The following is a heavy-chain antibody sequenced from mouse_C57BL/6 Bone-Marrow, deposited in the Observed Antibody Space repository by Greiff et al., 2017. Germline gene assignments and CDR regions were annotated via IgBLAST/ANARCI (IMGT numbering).Heavy chain of an antibody. V-gene: IGHV1-80*01. CDR2: IYPGDGDT. CDR3: AREDGHDGYLDY. D-gene: IGHD2-3*01. CDR1: GYAFCSYW. Sequence: VQLQQSGAELAQPGASVKISCKASGYAFCSYWMNWVKQRPGKGLEWIGQIYPGDGDTNYNGKFKGKATLTADKSSSTAYMQLSSLTSEDSAVYFCAREDGHDGYLDYWGRGTTLTVSS. J-gene: IGHJ2*01.